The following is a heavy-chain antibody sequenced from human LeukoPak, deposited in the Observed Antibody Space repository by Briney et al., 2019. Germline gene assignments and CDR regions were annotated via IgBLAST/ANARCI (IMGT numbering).Heavy chain of an antibody. CDR3: VKGRSYSGSYFNFDY. J-gene: IGHJ4*02. CDR1: GFTFSSYA. CDR2: ISGSGGST. Sequence: GGSLRLSCAASGFTFSSYAMSWVRQAPGKGLEWVSAISGSGGSTYYADSVKGRFTISRDNSKNTLYLQMNSLRAEDTAVYYCVKGRSYSGSYFNFDYWGQGTLVTVSS. D-gene: IGHD1-26*01. V-gene: IGHV3-23*01.